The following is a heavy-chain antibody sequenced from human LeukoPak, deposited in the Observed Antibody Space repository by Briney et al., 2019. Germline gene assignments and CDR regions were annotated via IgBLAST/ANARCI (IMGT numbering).Heavy chain of an antibody. V-gene: IGHV1-2*02. J-gene: IGHJ4*02. CDR1: GYTFTAYY. D-gene: IGHD1-26*01. CDR3: AREFPSVGLDY. Sequence: APVKVSCKVSGYTFTAYYLHWVRQAPGQGLEWMGWINPNSGGTSYPQKFQGRVTMTRDTSITTAYMELSRLRSDDTAVYYCAREFPSVGLDYWGQGTLVTVSS. CDR2: INPNSGGT.